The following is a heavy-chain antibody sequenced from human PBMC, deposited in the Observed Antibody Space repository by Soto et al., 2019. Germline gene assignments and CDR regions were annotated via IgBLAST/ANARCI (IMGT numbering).Heavy chain of an antibody. V-gene: IGHV3-48*02. J-gene: IGHJ4*02. Sequence: EVQLVESGGGLVQPGGSLRLSCAASGFSFSTYRVNWVRQAPGKGLEWVSYISSSSNTIHYADSVKGRFTISRDNAKNSLYLQMNSLRDEDTAVYYCARDGEGDGYNFDYWGQGTLVTVSS. D-gene: IGHD5-12*01. CDR1: GFSFSTYR. CDR2: ISSSSNTI. CDR3: ARDGEGDGYNFDY.